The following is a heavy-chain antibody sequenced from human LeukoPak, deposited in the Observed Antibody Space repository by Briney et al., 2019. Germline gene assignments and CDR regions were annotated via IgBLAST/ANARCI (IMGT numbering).Heavy chain of an antibody. CDR1: GGSISSDSYY. V-gene: IGHV4-61*02. D-gene: IGHD6-6*01. CDR2: IYVSGST. J-gene: IGHJ4*02. Sequence: SETLSLTCTVSGGSISSDSYYWSWIRQPAGKGLEWIGRIYVSGSTNYNPSLESRVTISVDTSKNQFSLQLTSLTAADTAVYYCAREGQQLVPPFDYWGQGTLVTVSS. CDR3: AREGQQLVPPFDY.